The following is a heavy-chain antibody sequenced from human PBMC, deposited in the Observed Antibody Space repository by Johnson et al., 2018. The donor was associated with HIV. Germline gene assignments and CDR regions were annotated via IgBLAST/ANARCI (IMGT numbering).Heavy chain of an antibody. Sequence: EVQLVESGGGLVQPGGSLRLSCAASGFAFSAYWMNWVRQAPGQGLEWVANIKPDGREKSYVDSVKGRFTISRDNSKNTLYLQMNSLRAEDTAVYYCARDGLQAFDIWGQGTMVTVSS. CDR3: ARDGLQAFDI. CDR1: GFAFSAYW. CDR2: IKPDGREK. V-gene: IGHV3-7*01. D-gene: IGHD3/OR15-3a*01. J-gene: IGHJ3*02.